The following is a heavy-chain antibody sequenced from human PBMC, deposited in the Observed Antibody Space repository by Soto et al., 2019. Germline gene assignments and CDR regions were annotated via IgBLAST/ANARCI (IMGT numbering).Heavy chain of an antibody. CDR3: ARTYDGSGPNPGGYAFDI. V-gene: IGHV4-59*01. J-gene: IGHJ3*02. D-gene: IGHD3-22*01. CDR1: GGSISSYY. CDR2: IYYSGT. Sequence: QVQLQESGPGLVKPSETLSLTCSVSGGSISSYYWSWIRQPPGKGLEWIAYIYYSGTSYNPSLKSRVSISLDTSKNQFSLKLSSVTAADTAVYYCARTYDGSGPNPGGYAFDIWGQGTMVTVSS.